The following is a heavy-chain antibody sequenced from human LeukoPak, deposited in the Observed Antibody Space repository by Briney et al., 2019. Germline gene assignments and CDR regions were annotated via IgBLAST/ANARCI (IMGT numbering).Heavy chain of an antibody. V-gene: IGHV4-34*01. CDR1: GGSFSGYY. CDR2: INNSGST. Sequence: SETLSLTCAVYGGSFSGYYWSWIRQPPGKGLEWIGEINNSGSTNYNPSLKSRVTISVDTSKNQFSLKLSSVTAADTAVYYCVREVPYYYDSSGYYTTRGYYFDYWGQGTLVTVSS. D-gene: IGHD3-22*01. CDR3: VREVPYYYDSSGYYTTRGYYFDY. J-gene: IGHJ4*02.